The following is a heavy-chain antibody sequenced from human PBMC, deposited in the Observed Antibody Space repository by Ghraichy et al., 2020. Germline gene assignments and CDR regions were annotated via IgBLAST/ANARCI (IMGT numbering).Heavy chain of an antibody. J-gene: IGHJ4*01. D-gene: IGHD5-18*01. CDR1: GFSLSSNGMG. CDR2: IYWDDDE. Sequence: SGPTVKPTQTLTLTCTFSGFSLSSNGMGVGWIRQPPGKALEWLALIYWDDDERYSPSLKSRLTITKDTSKNQVVLTVTNMDPVDTATYYCAHRPRYGLFDYWGQGILVTVSS. V-gene: IGHV2-5*02. CDR3: AHRPRYGLFDY.